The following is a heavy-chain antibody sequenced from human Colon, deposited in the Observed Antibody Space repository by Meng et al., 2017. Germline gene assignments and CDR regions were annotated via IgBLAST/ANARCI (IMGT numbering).Heavy chain of an antibody. CDR1: GDSFSSNSAA. V-gene: IGHV6-1*01. J-gene: IGHJ4*02. Sequence: VHLPQPGPGLAQPSQPPPLLCSISGDSFSSNSAAWNWIRQSPSRGLEWLARTYYSSKWNNDYAVSVRGRITINADTSTNQVSLQLNSVTPEDTAVYHCARGFLVRGFDSWGQGTLVTVSS. CDR2: TYYSSKWNN. D-gene: IGHD3-3*01. CDR3: ARGFLVRGFDS.